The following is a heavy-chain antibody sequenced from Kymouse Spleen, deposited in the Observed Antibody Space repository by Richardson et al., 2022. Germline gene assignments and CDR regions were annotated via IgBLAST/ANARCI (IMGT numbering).Heavy chain of an antibody. J-gene: IGHJ6*02. D-gene: IGHD4-11,IGHD4-11*01. CDR3: AKDMGTVTSTFYYYYGMDV. Sequence: EVQLVESGGGLVQPGRSLRLSCAASGFTFDDYAMHWVRQAPGKGLEWVSGISWNSGSIGYADSVKGRFTISRDNAKNSLYLQMNSLRAEDTALYYCAKDMGTVTSTFYYYYGMDVWGQGTTVTVSS. CDR2: ISWNSGSI. CDR1: GFTFDDYA. V-gene: IGHV3-9*01.